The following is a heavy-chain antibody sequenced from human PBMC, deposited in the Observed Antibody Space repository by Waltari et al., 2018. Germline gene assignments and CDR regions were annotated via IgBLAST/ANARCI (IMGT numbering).Heavy chain of an antibody. CDR3: ARDYGD. Sequence: QVQLVESGGGVVQPGRSRRLSCAASGFTFRGYAMHWVRQAPGKGLEWVAVISYDGSNKYYADSVKGRFTISRDNSKNTLYLQMNSLRAEDTAVYYCARDYGDWGQGTMVTVSS. J-gene: IGHJ3*01. CDR1: GFTFRGYA. D-gene: IGHD4-17*01. V-gene: IGHV3-30*04. CDR2: ISYDGSNK.